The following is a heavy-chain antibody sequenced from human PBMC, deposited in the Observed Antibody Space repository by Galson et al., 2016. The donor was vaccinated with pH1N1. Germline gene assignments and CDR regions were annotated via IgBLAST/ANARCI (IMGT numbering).Heavy chain of an antibody. J-gene: IGHJ3*02. CDR2: ISGSGSST. D-gene: IGHD4-17*01. CDR3: AKDRDGDYTGVDAFDI. Sequence: SLRLSCAASGITFSNSAMSWVRQAPGKGLEWISVISGSGSSTYYADSVKGRFTISRDNSKYTLFLQMNSLRVEDTAVYYCAKDRDGDYTGVDAFDIWGQGTMVTVSS. CDR1: GITFSNSA. V-gene: IGHV3-23*01.